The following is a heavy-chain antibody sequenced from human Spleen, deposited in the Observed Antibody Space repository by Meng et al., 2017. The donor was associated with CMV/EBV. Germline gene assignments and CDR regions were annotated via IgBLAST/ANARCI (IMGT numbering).Heavy chain of an antibody. CDR2: INSDGSST. J-gene: IGHJ4*02. Sequence: ASSGFTFSVYWMHWVRRAPGNGLVLVSRINSDGSSTGYADSVKGRFTISRDNAKNTLYLQMNSLRAEDTAVYYCARAVRFLEWLTDRWGQGTLVTVSS. CDR3: ARAVRFLEWLTDR. V-gene: IGHV3-74*01. CDR1: GFTFSVYW. D-gene: IGHD3-3*01.